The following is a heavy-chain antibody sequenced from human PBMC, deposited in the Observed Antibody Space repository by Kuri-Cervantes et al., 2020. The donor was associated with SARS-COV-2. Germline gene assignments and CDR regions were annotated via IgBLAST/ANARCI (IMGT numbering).Heavy chain of an antibody. CDR1: GFTFSSYT. CDR2: ISGSGGST. V-gene: IGHV3-23*01. CDR3: AKDRRYNYDSWFYFDY. J-gene: IGHJ4*02. D-gene: IGHD5-18*01. Sequence: GESLKISCAASGFTFSSYTMSWVRQAPGKGLEWVSAISGSGGSTYYADSVKGRFTISRDNSKNTLYLQMSSLRAEDTAVYFCAKDRRYNYDSWFYFDYWGQGILVTVSS.